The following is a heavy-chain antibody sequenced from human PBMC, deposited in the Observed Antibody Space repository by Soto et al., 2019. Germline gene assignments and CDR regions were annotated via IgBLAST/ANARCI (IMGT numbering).Heavy chain of an antibody. CDR2: ISWNSGSI. V-gene: IGHV3-9*01. J-gene: IGHJ4*02. CDR3: AKDSSDYGDYEAFDY. CDR1: GFTFDDYA. Sequence: GGSLRLSCAASGFTFDDYAMHWVRQAPGKGLEWVSGISWNSGSIGYADSVKGRFTISRDNAKNSLYLQMNSLRAEDTALYYCAKDSSDYGDYEAFDYWGQGTLVTVSS. D-gene: IGHD4-17*01.